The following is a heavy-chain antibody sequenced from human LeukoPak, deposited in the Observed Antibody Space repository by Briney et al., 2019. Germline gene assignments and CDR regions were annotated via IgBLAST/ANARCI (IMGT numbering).Heavy chain of an antibody. CDR3: ARDFAIVVPGY. J-gene: IGHJ4*02. CDR1: GFTFSSYS. D-gene: IGHD3-22*01. CDR2: ISSSSSYI. V-gene: IGHV3-21*01. Sequence: GGSLRLSCAASGFTFSSYSMNWVRQDPGKGLEWVSSISSSSSYIYYADSVKGRFTISRDNAKNSLYLQMNSLRAEDTAVYYCARDFAIVVPGYWGQGTLVTVSS.